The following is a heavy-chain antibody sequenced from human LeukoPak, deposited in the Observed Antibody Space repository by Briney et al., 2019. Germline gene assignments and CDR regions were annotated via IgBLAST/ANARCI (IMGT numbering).Heavy chain of an antibody. D-gene: IGHD3-10*01. Sequence: GGSLRLSCAASGFSFSDYNMNWVRQAPGKALEWVSSITTSSTYIYYGDSVKGRFTISRDNAKNSLYLQMNGLRAEDTAVYYCAKSNGYGLTDIWGQGTMVTVSS. J-gene: IGHJ3*02. CDR3: AKSNGYGLTDI. CDR1: GFSFSDYN. CDR2: ITTSSTYI. V-gene: IGHV3-21*01.